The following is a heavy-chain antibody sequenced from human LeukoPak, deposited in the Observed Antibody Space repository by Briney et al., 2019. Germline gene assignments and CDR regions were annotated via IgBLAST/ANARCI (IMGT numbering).Heavy chain of an antibody. V-gene: IGHV3-48*03. D-gene: IGHD2-15*01. Sequence: PGGSLRLSCAASGFTFSSYEMNWVRQAPGKGLEWVSYISSSGSTIYYADSVKGRFTISRDNAKNSLYLQMNSLRAEDTAVYYCARDGAYCSGGSCYGGHYFDYWGQGTLVTVSS. CDR1: GFTFSSYE. CDR3: ARDGAYCSGGSCYGGHYFDY. CDR2: ISSSGSTI. J-gene: IGHJ4*02.